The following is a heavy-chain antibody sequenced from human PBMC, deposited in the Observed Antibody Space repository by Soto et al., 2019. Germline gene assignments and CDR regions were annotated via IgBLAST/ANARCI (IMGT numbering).Heavy chain of an antibody. CDR2: ISGDGGST. D-gene: IGHD2-21*01. CDR1: GFTFSNYA. CDR3: AKGMGPYCGGDCYPRLADY. J-gene: IGHJ4*02. Sequence: EVQLLESGGGLVQPGGSLRLSCAASGFTFSNYAMSWVRQAPGKGLEWVSIISGDGGSTNYADSVKGRFTISRDNSKNTLSLQMNSLRADDTAVYYCAKGMGPYCGGDCYPRLADYWGQGTLVTVSS. V-gene: IGHV3-23*01.